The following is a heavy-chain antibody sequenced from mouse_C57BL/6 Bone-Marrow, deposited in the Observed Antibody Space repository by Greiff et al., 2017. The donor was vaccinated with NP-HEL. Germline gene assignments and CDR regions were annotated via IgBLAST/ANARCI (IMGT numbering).Heavy chain of an antibody. CDR3: AKAPLGKGAMDY. Sequence: EVQRVESGGGLVKPGGSLKLSCAASGFTFSDYGMHWVRQAPEKGLEWVAYISSGSSTIYYADTVKGRFTISRDNAKNTLFLQMTSLRSEDTAMYYCAKAPLGKGAMDYWGQGTSVTVSS. CDR1: GFTFSDYG. V-gene: IGHV5-17*01. CDR2: ISSGSSTI. D-gene: IGHD6-1*01. J-gene: IGHJ4*01.